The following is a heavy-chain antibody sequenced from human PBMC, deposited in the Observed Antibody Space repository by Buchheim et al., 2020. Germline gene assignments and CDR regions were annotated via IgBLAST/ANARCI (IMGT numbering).Heavy chain of an antibody. CDR2: IRDKSHSYST. CDR1: GFTFSDHY. Sequence: EVQLAESGGGLVQPGGSLRLSCVASGFTFSDHYMDWVRQAPGKGLEWVGRIRDKSHSYSTEYAPSVKGRFTISRDDSKNSRYLQMNSLKTEDTAVYYCARDLDSSAAFFDYWGQGTL. CDR3: ARDLDSSAAFFDY. V-gene: IGHV3-72*01. D-gene: IGHD3-22*01. J-gene: IGHJ4*02.